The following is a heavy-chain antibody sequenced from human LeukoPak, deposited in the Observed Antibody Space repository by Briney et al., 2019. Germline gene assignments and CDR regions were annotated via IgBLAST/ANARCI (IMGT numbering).Heavy chain of an antibody. CDR3: ASSSGASWGYFDY. D-gene: IGHD2-15*01. Sequence: GWSLRLSCSASGFTFSSYSMNWVRQAPGKGLEWVSSISSGSTYIYYADSVKGRFTLSRDNAKNSLYLQMNSLRAEDTAVYYCASSSGASWGYFDYWGQGTLVTVSS. J-gene: IGHJ4*02. CDR1: GFTFSSYS. V-gene: IGHV3-21*01. CDR2: ISSGSTYI.